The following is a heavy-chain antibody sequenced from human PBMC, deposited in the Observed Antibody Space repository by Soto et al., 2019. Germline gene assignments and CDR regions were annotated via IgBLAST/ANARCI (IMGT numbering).Heavy chain of an antibody. CDR1: GFTFGDYA. D-gene: IGHD2-2*01. V-gene: IGHV3-49*03. CDR2: IRSKAYGGTT. CDR3: TREEYCSSTSCSSDYYGMDV. J-gene: IGHJ6*02. Sequence: PGGSLRLSCTASGFTFGDYAMSWFHQAPGKGLEWVGFIRSKAYGGTTEYAASVKGRFTISRDDSKSIAYLQMNSLKTEDTAVYYCTREEYCSSTSCSSDYYGMDVWGQGTTVTVSS.